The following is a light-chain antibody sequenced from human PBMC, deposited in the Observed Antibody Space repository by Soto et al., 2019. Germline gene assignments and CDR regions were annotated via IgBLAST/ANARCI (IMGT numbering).Light chain of an antibody. CDR2: KAS. Sequence: DITLTQSPSTLSASVGDRVPITCRASQSISSWLAWYQQKPGKAPKLLIYKASSLESGVPSRFSGSGSGTDFTLTISSLQAEDVAVYYCQQYYHTPRTFGQGTKVDIK. J-gene: IGKJ2*01. CDR3: QQYYHTPRT. V-gene: IGKV1-5*03. CDR1: QSISSW.